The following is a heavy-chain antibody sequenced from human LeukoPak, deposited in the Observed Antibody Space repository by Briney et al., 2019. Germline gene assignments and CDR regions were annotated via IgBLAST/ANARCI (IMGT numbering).Heavy chain of an antibody. J-gene: IGHJ3*02. V-gene: IGHV4-59*01. CDR1: GGSISSYY. D-gene: IGHD2-21*01. CDR2: IYYSGST. CDR3: ARGNPYFNAFDI. Sequence: PSETLSLTCAVSGGSISSYYWSWIRQPPGKGLEWIGYIYYSGSTNYNPSLKSRVTISVDTSKNQFSLKLSSVTAADTAVYYCARGNPYFNAFDIWGQGTMVTVSS.